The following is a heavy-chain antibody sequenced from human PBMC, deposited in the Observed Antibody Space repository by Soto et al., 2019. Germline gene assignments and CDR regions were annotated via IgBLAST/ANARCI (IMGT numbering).Heavy chain of an antibody. V-gene: IGHV4-39*01. Sequence: SETLSLTCTVSGGSVSSGSYYWGWIRQPPGKGLEWIGSIYYSGSTYYNPSLKSRVTISVDTSKNQFSLKLSSVTAADTAVYYCARRGDFWSTWGNYYYGMDVWGQGTTVTVSS. CDR1: GGSVSSGSYY. D-gene: IGHD3-3*01. J-gene: IGHJ6*02. CDR3: ARRGDFWSTWGNYYYGMDV. CDR2: IYYSGST.